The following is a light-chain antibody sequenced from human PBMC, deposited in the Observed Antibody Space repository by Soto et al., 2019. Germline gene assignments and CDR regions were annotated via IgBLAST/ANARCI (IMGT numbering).Light chain of an antibody. CDR1: QTVSSTY. CDR2: GTS. CDR3: QQYGSSPRT. Sequence: EIVLTQSPGTLCLSPGERATLSCRASQTVSSTYLAWYQQKPGQAPRLLIYGTSSRPPGIPDRFSGSGSGTDFTLTISRREPEDFAVYYCQQYGSSPRTFGQGTKVESK. V-gene: IGKV3-20*01. J-gene: IGKJ1*01.